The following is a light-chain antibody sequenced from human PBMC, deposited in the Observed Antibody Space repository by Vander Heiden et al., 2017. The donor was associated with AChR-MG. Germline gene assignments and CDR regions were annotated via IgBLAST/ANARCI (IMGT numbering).Light chain of an antibody. CDR3: HIWDSYTEV. J-gene: IGLJ1*01. V-gene: IGLV3-9*01. Sequence: SYELTQHLSVSVALGPTARITCRGHNIRNKNVHWYQQKPGQALVLVSYRDTNRPSGIPERFSGSNSGNTATLTISRAQAGDEADYYCHIWDSYTEVFGTGTTVTVL. CDR2: RDT. CDR1: NIRNKN.